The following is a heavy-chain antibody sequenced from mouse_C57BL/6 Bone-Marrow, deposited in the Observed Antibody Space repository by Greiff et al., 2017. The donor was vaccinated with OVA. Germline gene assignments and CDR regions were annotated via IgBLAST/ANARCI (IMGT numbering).Heavy chain of an antibody. CDR2: SRNKANDYTT. CDR1: GFTFSDFY. CDR3: ARSRFLYYFDY. J-gene: IGHJ2*01. D-gene: IGHD1-1*01. Sequence: EVQGVESGGGLVQSGRSLRLSCATSGFTFSDFYMEWVRQAPGKGLEWIAASRNKANDYTTEYSASVKGRFIVSRDTSQSILYLQMNALRAEDTAIYYCARSRFLYYFDYWGQGTTLTVSS. V-gene: IGHV7-1*01.